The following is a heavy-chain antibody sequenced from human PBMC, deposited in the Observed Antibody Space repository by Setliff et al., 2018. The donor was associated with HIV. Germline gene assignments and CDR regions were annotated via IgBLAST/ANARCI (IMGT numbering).Heavy chain of an antibody. Sequence: PGGSLRLSCAASGFPFSSYSMSWVRQAPGKGLEWVAVIWYDGSEKYYVDSVKGRFTISRDNGKNSLYLQMNSLRAEDTAVYYCASSGYNYGGYYMDVWGKGTTVTV. V-gene: IGHV3-7*03. CDR3: ASSGYNYGGYYMDV. J-gene: IGHJ6*03. CDR1: GFPFSSYS. D-gene: IGHD5-18*01. CDR2: IWYDGSEK.